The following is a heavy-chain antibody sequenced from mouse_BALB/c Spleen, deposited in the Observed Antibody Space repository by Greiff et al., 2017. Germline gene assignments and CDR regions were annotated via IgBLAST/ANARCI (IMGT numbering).Heavy chain of an antibody. CDR2: IWAGGST. D-gene: IGHD2-10*01. CDR3: ARETSYYGNYDAMDY. V-gene: IGHV2-9*02. Sequence: VKLQESGPGLVAPSQSLSITCTVSGFSLTSYGVHWVRQPPGKGLEWLGVIWAGGSTNYNSALMSRLSISKDNSKSQVFLKMNSLQTDDTAMYYCARETSYYGNYDAMDYWGQGTSVTVSS. J-gene: IGHJ4*01. CDR1: GFSLTSYG.